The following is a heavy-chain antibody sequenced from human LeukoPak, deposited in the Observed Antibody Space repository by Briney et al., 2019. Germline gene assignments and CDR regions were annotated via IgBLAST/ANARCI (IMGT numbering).Heavy chain of an antibody. CDR1: EFAFSAYW. Sequence: PGGSLRLSCAASEFAFSAYWRHWVRQVPGKGLVWVSRINGDGSSTSYADSVKGRFTISRDNAKNTLYLQMNSLRAEDTAVYYCARDLELTLYDSSGYDYSGQGTPVTVSS. J-gene: IGHJ4*02. D-gene: IGHD3-22*01. CDR2: INGDGSST. V-gene: IGHV3-74*01. CDR3: ARDLELTLYDSSGYDY.